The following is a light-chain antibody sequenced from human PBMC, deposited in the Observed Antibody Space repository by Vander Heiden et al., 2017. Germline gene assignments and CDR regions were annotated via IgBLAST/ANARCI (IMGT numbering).Light chain of an antibody. Sequence: DIVMTQSPDSLAVSRGERATINCKSSQSLLYRSNSKNYLAWYQQKSGQPPKVLSYWASTRESGVPDRFSGSGSGTDFTLTISSLQAEDVAVYYCQQYYTTPYTFGKGTKLEIK. J-gene: IGKJ2*01. CDR3: QQYYTTPYT. V-gene: IGKV4-1*01. CDR2: WAS. CDR1: QSLLYRSNSKNY.